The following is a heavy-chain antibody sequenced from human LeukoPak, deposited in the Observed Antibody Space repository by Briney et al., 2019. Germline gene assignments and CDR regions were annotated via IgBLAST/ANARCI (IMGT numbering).Heavy chain of an antibody. CDR1: GGSISSYY. D-gene: IGHD2-2*01. Sequence: SETLSLTCTVSGGSISSYYWGWIRQPPGKGLEWIGSIYYSGSTYYNPSLKSRVTISVDTSKNQLSLKLNSVTAADTAVYYCARHAWSSVSCSFDYWGQGTLVTVSS. J-gene: IGHJ4*02. V-gene: IGHV4-39*01. CDR2: IYYSGST. CDR3: ARHAWSSVSCSFDY.